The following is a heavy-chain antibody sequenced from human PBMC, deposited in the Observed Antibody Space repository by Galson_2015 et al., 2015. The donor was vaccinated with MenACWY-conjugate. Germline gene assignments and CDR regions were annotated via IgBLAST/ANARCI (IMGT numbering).Heavy chain of an antibody. V-gene: IGHV4-39*01. J-gene: IGHJ6*02. CDR1: GAPVSSSSDY. CDR2: IYYSGST. Sequence: SEPLSLTCPVSGAPVSSSSDYGGWLRQPPGRGLEWIGSIYYSGSTYYNPSLKSRVTISVDTTKNQFSLKLISVTATDTAVYYCIRYSYYYNGMDVWGQGTTVTVSS. CDR3: IRYSYYYNGMDV. D-gene: IGHD3-22*01.